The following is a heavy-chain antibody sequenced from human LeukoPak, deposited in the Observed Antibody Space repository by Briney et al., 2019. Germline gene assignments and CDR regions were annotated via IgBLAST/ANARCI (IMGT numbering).Heavy chain of an antibody. J-gene: IGHJ4*02. CDR3: AKEPPGDYDSSGYPDDY. D-gene: IGHD3-22*01. CDR2: ISYDGSNK. Sequence: GGSLRLSCAASGFTFSSYGMHWVRQAPGKGLEWVAVISYDGSNKYYADSVKGRFTISRDNSKNTLYLQMNSLRAEDTAVYYCAKEPPGDYDSSGYPDDYWGQGTLVTVSS. V-gene: IGHV3-30*18. CDR1: GFTFSSYG.